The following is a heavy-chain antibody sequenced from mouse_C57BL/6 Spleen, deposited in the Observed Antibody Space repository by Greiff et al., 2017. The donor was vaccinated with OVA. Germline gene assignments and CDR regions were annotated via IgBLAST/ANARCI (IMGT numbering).Heavy chain of an antibody. V-gene: IGHV1-64*01. CDR1: GYTFTSYW. J-gene: IGHJ3*01. D-gene: IGHD2-3*01. Sequence: QVQLQQPGAELVKPGASVTLSCKASGYTFTSYWMHWVKQRPGQGLEWIGMIHPNSGSTNYTEKFKSKATLTVDNSSSTAYMQLSSLTSEDSAVYYCARYYDGYQAWFAYWGQGTLVTVSA. CDR2: IHPNSGST. CDR3: ARYYDGYQAWFAY.